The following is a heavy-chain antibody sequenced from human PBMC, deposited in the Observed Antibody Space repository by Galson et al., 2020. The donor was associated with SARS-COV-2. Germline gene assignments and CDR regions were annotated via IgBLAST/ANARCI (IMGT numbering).Heavy chain of an antibody. D-gene: IGHD7-27*01. J-gene: IGHJ5*02. CDR2: FYHGGRT. CDR3: AKAPGGDWGDWIDP. CDR1: GVSIIASNL. Sequence: SETLSLTCAVSGVSIIASNLWSWVRQSPEKGLEWIGEFYHGGRTNYNPSLRSRVTTSLDTSNNQFSLKFTSMTAADTAMYYCAKAPGGDWGDWIDPWGQGTLVTVSS. V-gene: IGHV4-4*02.